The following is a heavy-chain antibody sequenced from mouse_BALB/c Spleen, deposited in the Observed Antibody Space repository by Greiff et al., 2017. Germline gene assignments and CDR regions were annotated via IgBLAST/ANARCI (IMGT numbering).Heavy chain of an antibody. J-gene: IGHJ3*01. CDR3: ARNYGNYEGFAY. CDR1: GYTFTDYV. V-gene: IGHV1-77*01. Sequence: QVQLQQSGPELVKPGASVKMSCKASGYTFTDYVISWVKQRTGQGLEWIGEIYPGSGSTYYNEKFKGKATLTADKSSNTAYMQLSSLTSEDSAVYYCARNYGNYEGFAYWGQGTLVTVAA. CDR2: IYPGSGST. D-gene: IGHD2-1*01.